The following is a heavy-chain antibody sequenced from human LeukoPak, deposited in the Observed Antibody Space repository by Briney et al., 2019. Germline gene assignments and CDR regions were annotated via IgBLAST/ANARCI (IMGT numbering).Heavy chain of an antibody. CDR3: AKLRGKDGVRDSYHI. CDR2: ISNSGGST. D-gene: IGHD3-10*01. J-gene: IGHJ3*02. Sequence: PGGSLRLSCAASGFTFSTYAMTWVRQVPGKGPEWVSGISNSGGSTYYADFVRGRFTIARDNSKNTLYLQLNSLRAGDTALYYCAKLRGKDGVRDSYHIWGQGTMVTVSS. CDR1: GFTFSTYA. V-gene: IGHV3-23*01.